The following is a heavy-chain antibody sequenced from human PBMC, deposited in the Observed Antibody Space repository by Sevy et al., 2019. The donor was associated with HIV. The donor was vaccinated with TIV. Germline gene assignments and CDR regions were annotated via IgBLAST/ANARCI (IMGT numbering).Heavy chain of an antibody. CDR2: ISSRSSFT. V-gene: IGHV3-11*06. CDR3: ARGAYDV. Sequence: GGSLRLSCVGSGFTFGDCYISWIRQAPGKGLECVAYISSRSSFTNYTDSVRGRFTISRDNAKNEVFLQMNSLRAEDTGVYYCARGAYDVWGQGTTVTVSS. J-gene: IGHJ3*01. CDR1: GFTFGDCY.